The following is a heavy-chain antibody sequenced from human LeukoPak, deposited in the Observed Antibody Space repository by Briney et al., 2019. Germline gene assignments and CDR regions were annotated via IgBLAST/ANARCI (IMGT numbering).Heavy chain of an antibody. V-gene: IGHV1-18*01. CDR3: AREAVEVPYYFDY. CDR1: GYTFTSYG. D-gene: IGHD6-19*01. Sequence: ASVKVSCKASGYTFTSYGISWVRQAPGQGLEWMGWISAYNGNTNYAQKLQGRVTMTTDTSKSTAYMELSSLRSEDTAVYYCAREAVEVPYYFDYWGQGTLVTVSS. J-gene: IGHJ4*02. CDR2: ISAYNGNT.